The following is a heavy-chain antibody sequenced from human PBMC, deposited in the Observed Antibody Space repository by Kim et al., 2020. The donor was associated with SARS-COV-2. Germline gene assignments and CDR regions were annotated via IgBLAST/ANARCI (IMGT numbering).Heavy chain of an antibody. CDR1: GGTFSSYA. J-gene: IGHJ6*02. V-gene: IGHV1-69*13. CDR3: ARDGDYDILTGSPHYYGMDV. Sequence: SVKVSCKASGGTFSSYAISWVRQAPGQGLEWMGGIIPIFGTANYAQKFQGRVTITADESTSTAYMELSSLRSEDTAVYYCARDGDYDILTGSPHYYGMDVWGQGTTVTVSS. D-gene: IGHD3-9*01. CDR2: IIPIFGTA.